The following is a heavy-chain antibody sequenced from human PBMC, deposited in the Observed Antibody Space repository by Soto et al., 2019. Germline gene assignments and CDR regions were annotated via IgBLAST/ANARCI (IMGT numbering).Heavy chain of an antibody. CDR1: GFTFSSYA. CDR3: ARGHSSLSWFDP. D-gene: IGHD6-13*01. Sequence: GGSLRLSCAGSGFTFSSYAMSWVRQAPGKGLEWVSGISGSGGRTYYADSVKGRFTISRDNAKNSLYLQMNSLRAEDTAVYYCARGHSSLSWFDPWGQGTLVTVSS. J-gene: IGHJ5*02. CDR2: ISGSGGRT. V-gene: IGHV3-23*01.